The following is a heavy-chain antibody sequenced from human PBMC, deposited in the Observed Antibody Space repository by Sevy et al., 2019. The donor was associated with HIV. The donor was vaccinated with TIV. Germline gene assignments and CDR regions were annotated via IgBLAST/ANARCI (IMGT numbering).Heavy chain of an antibody. CDR1: GDSISGYY. V-gene: IGHV4-59*01. Sequence: SETRSLTCTVSGDSISGYYWSWIRQPPGKGLEWIGYFFYSGSTNYNPSLKSRVTISVDTTRNQVSLKVRSVTAADTAVYYCARGIAAPRGMDVWGQGTTVTVSS. D-gene: IGHD6-13*01. CDR3: ARGIAAPRGMDV. CDR2: FFYSGST. J-gene: IGHJ6*02.